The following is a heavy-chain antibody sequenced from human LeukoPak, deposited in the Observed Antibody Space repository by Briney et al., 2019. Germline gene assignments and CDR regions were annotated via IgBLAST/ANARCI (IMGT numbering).Heavy chain of an antibody. Sequence: GGSLRLSCAASGFTLSSYSMNWVRQAPGKGLEWVSSISSSSSYIYYADSVKGRFTISRDNAKNSLYLQMNSLRAEDTAVYYCAREIRRAFDIWGQGTMVTVSS. CDR3: AREIRRAFDI. CDR1: GFTLSSYS. CDR2: ISSSSSYI. V-gene: IGHV3-21*01. J-gene: IGHJ3*02.